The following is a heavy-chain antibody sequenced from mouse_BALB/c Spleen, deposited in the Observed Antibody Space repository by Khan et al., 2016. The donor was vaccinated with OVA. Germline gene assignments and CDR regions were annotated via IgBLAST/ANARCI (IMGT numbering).Heavy chain of an antibody. V-gene: IGHV3-2*02. Sequence: VQLKQSGPGLVKPSQSLSLTCTVTGYSITSGYAWNWIRQFPGNKLEWMGYISYSGGTSYNPSLKSRISITRDTSKNQFFLQLNSVTTEDTATYYFARGNYYGYDFDYWGQGTTLTVSS. J-gene: IGHJ2*01. CDR3: ARGNYYGYDFDY. CDR1: GYSITSGYA. CDR2: ISYSGGT. D-gene: IGHD1-2*01.